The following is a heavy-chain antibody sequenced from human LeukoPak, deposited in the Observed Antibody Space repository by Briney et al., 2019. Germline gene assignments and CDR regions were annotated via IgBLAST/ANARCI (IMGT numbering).Heavy chain of an antibody. CDR1: GGSISSGDYY. J-gene: IGHJ4*02. V-gene: IGHV4-30-4*01. D-gene: IGHD5-18*01. CDR3: ARVVGYSYGYGLNFDY. Sequence: SQTLSLTCTVSGGSISSGDYYWSWIRQPPGKGLEWIGYIYYSGSTYYSPSLKSRVTISVDTSKNQFSLKLSSVTAADTAVYYCARVVGYSYGYGLNFDYWGQGTLVTVSS. CDR2: IYYSGST.